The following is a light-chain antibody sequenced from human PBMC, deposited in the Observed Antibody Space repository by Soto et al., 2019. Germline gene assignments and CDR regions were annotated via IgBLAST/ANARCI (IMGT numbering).Light chain of an antibody. CDR2: GAS. Sequence: EVVMTQTPATLSVSTGDRATLSCRASQSVDTNVAWYQQKPGQDPRLLVYGASTRATGIPARFTGFGSGTDFTLTISGLQSDDCAVYYCQQYYNWPPYTFGQGTKLQIK. V-gene: IGKV3-15*01. CDR3: QQYYNWPPYT. J-gene: IGKJ2*01. CDR1: QSVDTN.